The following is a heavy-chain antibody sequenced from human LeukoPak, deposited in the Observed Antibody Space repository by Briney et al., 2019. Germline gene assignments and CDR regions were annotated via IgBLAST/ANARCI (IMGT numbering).Heavy chain of an antibody. CDR3: ARSSGYPFFDY. J-gene: IGHJ4*02. CDR1: GYTFSSYD. CDR2: ITSTSDTI. D-gene: IGHD3-22*01. Sequence: KLSCKASGYTFSSYDINWVRQATGQGLEWLSYITSTSDTIYYADSVKGRFTRSRDNAKNPVYLQMNSLRAEDTAVYYCARSSGYPFFDYWGQGTLVTVSS. V-gene: IGHV3-48*01.